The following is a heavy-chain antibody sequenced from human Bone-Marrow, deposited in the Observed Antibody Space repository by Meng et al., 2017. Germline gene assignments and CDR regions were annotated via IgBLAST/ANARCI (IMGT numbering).Heavy chain of an antibody. J-gene: IGHJ4*02. D-gene: IGHD3-22*01. V-gene: IGHV4-34*01. Sequence: QGPCKKWGAGLLKPSEPLSLACAVYVGSFSGYYWSWIRQPPGKGLEWIGEINHSGSTNYNPSLKSRVTISVDTSKNQFSLKLSSVTAADTAVYYCAREDRYYYDSRVDYWGQGTLVTVSS. CDR2: INHSGST. CDR1: VGSFSGYY. CDR3: AREDRYYYDSRVDY.